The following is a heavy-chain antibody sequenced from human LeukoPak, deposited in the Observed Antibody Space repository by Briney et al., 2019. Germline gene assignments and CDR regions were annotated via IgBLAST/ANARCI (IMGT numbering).Heavy chain of an antibody. CDR3: AKELFPTYDAFDI. Sequence: GGSLRLSCAASGFTFTSFSMNWVRQAPGKGLEWLSYINSDSKTIYYADSVKGRFTISRDNSKNTLYLQMNSLRAEDTAVYYCAKELFPTYDAFDIWGQGTMVTVSS. J-gene: IGHJ3*02. V-gene: IGHV3-48*01. D-gene: IGHD2/OR15-2a*01. CDR1: GFTFTSFS. CDR2: INSDSKTI.